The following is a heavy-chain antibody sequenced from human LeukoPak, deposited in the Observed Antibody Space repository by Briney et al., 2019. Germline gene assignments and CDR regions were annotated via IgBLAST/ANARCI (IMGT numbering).Heavy chain of an antibody. Sequence: RASETLSLTCTVSGGSISSGGYYWSWIRQHPGKGLEWIGYIYYSGSTYYNPSLKSRVTISVDTSKNQFSLKLSSVTAADTAVYYCASLEYYDFWSGYGFDYWGQGTLVTVSS. CDR2: IYYSGST. V-gene: IGHV4-30-4*08. J-gene: IGHJ4*02. CDR1: GGSISSGGYY. D-gene: IGHD3-3*01. CDR3: ASLEYYDFWSGYGFDY.